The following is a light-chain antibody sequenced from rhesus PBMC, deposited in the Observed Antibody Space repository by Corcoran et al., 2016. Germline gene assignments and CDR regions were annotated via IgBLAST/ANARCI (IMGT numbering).Light chain of an antibody. V-gene: IGKV1-22*01. J-gene: IGKJ1*01. Sequence: DIQMTQSPSSLSASVGDTVTITCRASQSISSWLDWYQQKPGKAPNLLIYKASSLQSGVPSRFRGSGAGTDVTLTISSLQPEDVATYYCLQYSSSPRTFGQGTKVEIK. CDR2: KAS. CDR1: QSISSW. CDR3: LQYSSSPRT.